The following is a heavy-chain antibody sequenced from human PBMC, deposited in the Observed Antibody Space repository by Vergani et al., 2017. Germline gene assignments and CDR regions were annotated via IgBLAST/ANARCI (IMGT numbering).Heavy chain of an antibody. V-gene: IGHV1-18*01. CDR3: ARALLPTPSPYYSYMDV. D-gene: IGHD4-17*01. Sequence: QVQLVQSGAEVKKPGASVKVSCKASGYTFTSYGISWVRQAPRQGPEWMGWISAYNGNTNYAQKFQGRVTMTTDTSMSTTYMELRSLRSDDTAVSYCARALLPTPSPYYSYMDVWGRGTTVTVSS. J-gene: IGHJ6*03. CDR1: GYTFTSYG. CDR2: ISAYNGNT.